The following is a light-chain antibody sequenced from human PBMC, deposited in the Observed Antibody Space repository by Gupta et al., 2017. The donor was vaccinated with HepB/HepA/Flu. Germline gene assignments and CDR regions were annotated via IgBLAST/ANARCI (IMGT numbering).Light chain of an antibody. CDR2: AAS. Sequence: DIVLTQSPGTLSLSPGERVTLSCRASQSVSSNYLAWFQQRPGQAPRLLIYAASRRAPGIPDRFSGSGSGTDFTLTVSRLEPEDFAVYYCQQYCSSPWTFGRGTKVEIK. V-gene: IGKV3-20*01. CDR3: QQYCSSPWT. J-gene: IGKJ1*01. CDR1: QSVSSNY.